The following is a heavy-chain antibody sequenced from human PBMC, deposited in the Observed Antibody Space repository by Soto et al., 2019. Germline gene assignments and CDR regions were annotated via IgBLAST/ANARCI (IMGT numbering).Heavy chain of an antibody. V-gene: IGHV4-31*03. CDR3: ARRTTYYYDSSGYSIFDY. Sequence: SETLSLTCTVSGGSISSGGYYWSWIRQHPGKGLEWIGYIYYSGSTYYNPSLKSRVTISVDTSKNQFSLKLSSVTAADTAVYYCARRTTYYYDSSGYSIFDYWGQGTLVTVSS. CDR1: GGSISSGGYY. CDR2: IYYSGST. J-gene: IGHJ4*02. D-gene: IGHD3-22*01.